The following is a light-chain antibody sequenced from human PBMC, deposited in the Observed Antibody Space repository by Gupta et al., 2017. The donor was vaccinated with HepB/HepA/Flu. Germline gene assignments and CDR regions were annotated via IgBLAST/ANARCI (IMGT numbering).Light chain of an antibody. V-gene: IGLV1-44*01. CDR1: FSNLGSNS. CDR3: GAWDDSLDVGV. Sequence: TISCSGSFSNLGSNSVNWYQHFPGTAPKLLIYAQTQRPSGVPDRFSASKSGTSASLAISELQSADEADYYCGAWDDSLDVGVFGGGTKLTVI. J-gene: IGLJ3*02. CDR2: AQT.